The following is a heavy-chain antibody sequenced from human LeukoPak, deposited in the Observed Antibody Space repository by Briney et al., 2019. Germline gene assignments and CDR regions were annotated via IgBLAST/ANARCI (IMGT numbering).Heavy chain of an antibody. D-gene: IGHD1-26*01. Sequence: QSGGSLRLSCAASGFTFSNYAMSWVRQAPGKGLEWVSAISASGNSLYYADSVKGRFTISKDNSKSTLSLQMNSLRAEDTAVYYCAKGSGSYGKDVEYWGQGTLVTVSS. J-gene: IGHJ4*02. CDR3: AKGSGSYGKDVEY. V-gene: IGHV3-23*01. CDR1: GFTFSNYA. CDR2: ISASGNSL.